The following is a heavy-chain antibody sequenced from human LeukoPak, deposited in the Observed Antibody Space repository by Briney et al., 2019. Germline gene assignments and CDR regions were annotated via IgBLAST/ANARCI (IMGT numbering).Heavy chain of an antibody. V-gene: IGHV3-53*04. D-gene: IGHD4-11*01. CDR2: IYSGGST. J-gene: IGHJ4*02. Sequence: PGGSLRLSCAASGFTFRSYAMSWVRQAPGKGLEWVSVIYSGGSTYYADSVKGRFTISRHNSKNTLYLQMNSLRAEDTAVYYCARDQGLQVYWGQGTLVTVSS. CDR1: GFTFRSYA. CDR3: ARDQGLQVY.